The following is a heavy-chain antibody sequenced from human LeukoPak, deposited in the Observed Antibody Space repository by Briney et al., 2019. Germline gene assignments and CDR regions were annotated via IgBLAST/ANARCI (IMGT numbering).Heavy chain of an antibody. CDR2: ISSSGSTI. V-gene: IGHV3-48*03. J-gene: IGHJ6*03. CDR3: AREGYYYYYMDV. Sequence: TGGSLRLSCATSGFTFDDYGMNWVRQAPGKGLEWVSYISSSGSTIYYADSVKGRFTISRDNAKNSLYLQMNSLRAEDTAVYYCAREGYYYYYMDVWGKGTTVTVSS. CDR1: GFTFDDYG.